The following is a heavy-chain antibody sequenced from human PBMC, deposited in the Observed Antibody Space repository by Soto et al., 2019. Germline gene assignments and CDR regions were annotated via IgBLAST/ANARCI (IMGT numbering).Heavy chain of an antibody. CDR1: GYIFSNYY. J-gene: IGHJ6*02. Sequence: QVQLVQSGAEVKKPGASVKVSCKASGYIFSNYYIHWVRQAPGQGLEYMGWINPNTRGSNWPQKFQAGVTMTRELSIDTAYMELSSLKSDDTAVYYCARDTFLESQPDLRGLDVWGQGTTVIVSS. CDR2: INPNTRGS. V-gene: IGHV1-2*02. CDR3: ARDTFLESQPDLRGLDV.